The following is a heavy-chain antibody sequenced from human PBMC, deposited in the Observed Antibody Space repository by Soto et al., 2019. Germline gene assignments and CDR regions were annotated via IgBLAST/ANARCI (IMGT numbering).Heavy chain of an antibody. CDR1: SGFTFSSHW. Sequence: PGGSLRLSCAASSGFTFSSHWMHWVRQAPGKGLVWVSRISRDGTSTNYADSVKGRFTISRDNAKNTLYLQMNSLRAEDTAIYYCARGPPVRSGVVVINFDYWGQGTLVTVSS. V-gene: IGHV3-74*01. CDR3: ARGPPVRSGVVVINFDY. D-gene: IGHD3-22*01. J-gene: IGHJ4*02. CDR2: ISRDGTST.